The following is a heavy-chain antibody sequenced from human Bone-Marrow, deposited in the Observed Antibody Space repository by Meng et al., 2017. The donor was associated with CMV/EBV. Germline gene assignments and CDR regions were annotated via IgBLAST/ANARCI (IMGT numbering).Heavy chain of an antibody. Sequence: ASVKVSCKASGYTFTSYGISWVRQAPGQGLEWMGWISAYNGNTNYAQKLQGRVTMTTDTSTSTAYMELRSLRSDDTAVYYCARGKQYYDFWSGYLYWVQGTLVTVSS. J-gene: IGHJ4*02. CDR1: GYTFTSYG. D-gene: IGHD3-3*01. CDR3: ARGKQYYDFWSGYLY. V-gene: IGHV1-18*01. CDR2: ISAYNGNT.